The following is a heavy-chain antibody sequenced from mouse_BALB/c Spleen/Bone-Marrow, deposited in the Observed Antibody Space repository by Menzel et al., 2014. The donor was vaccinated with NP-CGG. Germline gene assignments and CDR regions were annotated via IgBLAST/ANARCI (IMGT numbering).Heavy chain of an antibody. D-gene: IGHD2-1*01. CDR2: IDPANGNT. V-gene: IGHV14-3*02. CDR3: ARLGNYGY. CDR1: GFNIKDTY. Sequence: VQLKEPGAELVKPGASVKLSCTASGFNIKDTYMHWVKQRPEQGLEWIGRIDPANGNTKYDPKFQGKATITADTSSNTAYLQLSSLTSEDTAVYYCARLGNYGYWGQGTTLTVSS. J-gene: IGHJ2*01.